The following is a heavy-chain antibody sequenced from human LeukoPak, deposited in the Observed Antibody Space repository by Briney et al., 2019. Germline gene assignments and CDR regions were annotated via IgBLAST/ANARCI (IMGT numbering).Heavy chain of an antibody. CDR3: ARARQLVMNYYMDV. Sequence: PGGSLRLSCAASGFTFSSYAMSWVRQAPGKGLEWIGSIYYSGSTYYNPSLKSRVTISVDTSKNQFSLKLSSVTAADTAVYYCARARQLVMNYYMDVWGKGTTVTVSS. CDR2: IYYSGST. V-gene: IGHV4-39*07. J-gene: IGHJ6*03. D-gene: IGHD6-6*01. CDR1: GFTFSSYA.